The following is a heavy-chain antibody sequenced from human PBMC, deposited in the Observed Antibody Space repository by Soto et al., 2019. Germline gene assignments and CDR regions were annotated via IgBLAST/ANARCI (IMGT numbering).Heavy chain of an antibody. J-gene: IGHJ4*01. CDR1: GFTFSSYG. Sequence: PGGSLRLSCAASGFTFSSYGMHWVRQAPGKGLEWVAVISYDGSNKYYADSVKGRFTISRDNSKNTLYLQMNSLRAEDTAVYYCEEDPTGTTGYWGQGTLVTVSS. D-gene: IGHD1-7*01. V-gene: IGHV3-30*18. CDR2: ISYDGSNK. CDR3: EEDPTGTTGY.